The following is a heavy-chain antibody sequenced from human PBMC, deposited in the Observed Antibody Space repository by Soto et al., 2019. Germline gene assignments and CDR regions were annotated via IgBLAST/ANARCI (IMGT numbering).Heavy chain of an antibody. CDR2: IYYSGST. J-gene: IGHJ3*02. Sequence: SETLSLTCTVSGGSISSYYWSWIRQPPGKGLEWIGYIYYSGSTNYNPSLKSRVTISVDTSKNQFSLKLSSVTAADTAVYYCARRVLAGYSGYDYAFDIWGPGTMVTVSS. CDR3: ARRVLAGYSGYDYAFDI. CDR1: GGSISSYY. D-gene: IGHD5-12*01. V-gene: IGHV4-59*08.